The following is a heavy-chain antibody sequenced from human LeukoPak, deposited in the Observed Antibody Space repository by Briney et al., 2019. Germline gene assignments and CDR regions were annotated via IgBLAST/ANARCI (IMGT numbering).Heavy chain of an antibody. CDR3: AREGPYLYYLYY. CDR2: ISAYNGNT. CDR1: GYTFTNYD. Sequence: ASVKVSCKASGYTFTNYDINWVRQVPGQGLEWMGWISAYNGNTNYAQKLQGRVTMTTETSTSSAYMELRSLRSDDTAVYYCAREGPYLYYLYYCGQGTLVTVSS. D-gene: IGHD2-21*01. V-gene: IGHV1-18*01. J-gene: IGHJ4*02.